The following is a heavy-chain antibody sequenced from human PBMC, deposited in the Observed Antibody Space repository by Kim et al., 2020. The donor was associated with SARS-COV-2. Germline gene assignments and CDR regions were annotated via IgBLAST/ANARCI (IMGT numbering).Heavy chain of an antibody. CDR3: AALGYGSKWFFY. D-gene: IGHD3-22*01. J-gene: IGHJ4*02. V-gene: IGHV3-23*01. Sequence: DYADLVKGRCMISRDNSQNVLYLQLDSLRVEDTALYFCAALGYGSKWFFYWGQGTLVTVSS.